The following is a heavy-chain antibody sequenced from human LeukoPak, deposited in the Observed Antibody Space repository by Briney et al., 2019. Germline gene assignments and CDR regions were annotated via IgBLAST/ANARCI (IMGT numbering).Heavy chain of an antibody. CDR2: ISYDGSNK. CDR3: ATSLGYCSGVSCFGSDY. J-gene: IGHJ4*02. D-gene: IGHD2-15*01. V-gene: IGHV3-30-3*01. Sequence: PGGSLRLSCAASGFTFSSYAMHWVRQAPGKGLEWVAVISYDGSNKYYADSVKGRFTISRDNSKNTLYLQMNSLRAEDTAVYYCATSLGYCSGVSCFGSDYWGQGTLVTVSS. CDR1: GFTFSSYA.